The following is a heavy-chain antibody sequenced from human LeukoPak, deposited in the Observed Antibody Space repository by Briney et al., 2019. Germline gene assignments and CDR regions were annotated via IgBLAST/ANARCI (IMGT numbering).Heavy chain of an antibody. J-gene: IGHJ6*02. CDR1: GGSISSYY. CDR3: AKTSIAEAGLYYYYGMDV. D-gene: IGHD6-19*01. V-gene: IGHV4-59*08. CDR2: IYYSGST. Sequence: PSETLSLTCTVSGGSISSYYWSWIRQPPGKGLEWIGYIYYSGSTNYNPSLKSRVTISVDTSKNQFSLKLSSVTAADTAVYYCAKTSIAEAGLYYYYGMDVWGQGTTVTVSS.